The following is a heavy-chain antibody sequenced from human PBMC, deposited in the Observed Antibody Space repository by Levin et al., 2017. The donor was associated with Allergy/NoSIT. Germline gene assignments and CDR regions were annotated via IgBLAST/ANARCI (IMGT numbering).Heavy chain of an antibody. CDR3: AREGWVVAATNAFDI. D-gene: IGHD2-15*01. CDR1: GFTVSSNY. J-gene: IGHJ3*02. V-gene: IGHV3-53*01. CDR2: IYSGGST. Sequence: GGSLRLSCAASGFTVSSNYMSWVRQAPGKGLEWVSVIYSGGSTYYADSVKGRFTISRDNSKNTLYLQMNSLRAEDTAVYYCAREGWVVAATNAFDIWGQGTMVTVSS.